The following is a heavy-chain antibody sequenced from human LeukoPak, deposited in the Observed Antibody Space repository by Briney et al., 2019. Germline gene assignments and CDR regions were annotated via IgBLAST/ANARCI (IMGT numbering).Heavy chain of an antibody. J-gene: IGHJ6*03. CDR3: ARVCYYGSGSYLLYYYYYYMDV. CDR2: ISAYNGNT. D-gene: IGHD3-10*01. V-gene: IGHV1-18*01. CDR1: GYTFTSYG. Sequence: ASVTVSFKASGYTFTSYGISWVRQAPGQGLEWIGWISAYNGNTNYAQKLQGRVTMTTDTSTSTAYMELRSLRSDDTAVYYCARVCYYGSGSYLLYYYYYYMDVWGKGTTVTISS.